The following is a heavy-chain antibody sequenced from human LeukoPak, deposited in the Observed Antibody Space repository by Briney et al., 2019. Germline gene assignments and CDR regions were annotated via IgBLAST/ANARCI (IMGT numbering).Heavy chain of an antibody. CDR2: IYYSGST. J-gene: IGHJ5*02. Sequence: KPSEALSLTCTVSGDSISSYYWGWIRQPPGKGLEWIGSIYYSGSTYYNPSLKSRVTISVDTSKNQFSLKLSSVTAADTAVYYCARKHSGYDSAWFDPWGQGTLVTVSS. CDR1: GDSISSYY. D-gene: IGHD5-12*01. V-gene: IGHV4-39*01. CDR3: ARKHSGYDSAWFDP.